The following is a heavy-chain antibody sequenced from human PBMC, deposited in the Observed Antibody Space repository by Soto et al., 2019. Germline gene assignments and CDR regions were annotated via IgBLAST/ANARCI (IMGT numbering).Heavy chain of an antibody. CDR1: RASINSAY. CDR2: VYSRGTA. CDR3: ARVVSDGNGDFGWFDT. J-gene: IGHJ5*02. D-gene: IGHD4-17*01. V-gene: IGHV4-59*01. Sequence: QVHLEESGPGLVKASETLSLTCSVSRASINSAYWNWVRQPPGKGLEWIGHVYSRGTAKYNPSLKRRVTISMDTSKSQFSLRLDSVTTADTAVYFCARVVSDGNGDFGWFDTWRQGALVTVAS.